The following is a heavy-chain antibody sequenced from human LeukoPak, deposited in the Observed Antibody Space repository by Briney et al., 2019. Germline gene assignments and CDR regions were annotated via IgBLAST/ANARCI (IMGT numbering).Heavy chain of an antibody. D-gene: IGHD3-10*01. CDR3: ARGYYGSGSGGY. J-gene: IGHJ4*02. CDR2: MSANSGNT. CDR1: GYTFNTYD. Sequence: ASVKVSCKASGYTFNTYDINWVRQATGQGLEWMGWMSANSGNTGYAQKFQGRATMTRNTSINTAYMELSRLRSEDTAVYYCARGYYGSGSGGYWGQGTLVTVSS. V-gene: IGHV1-8*01.